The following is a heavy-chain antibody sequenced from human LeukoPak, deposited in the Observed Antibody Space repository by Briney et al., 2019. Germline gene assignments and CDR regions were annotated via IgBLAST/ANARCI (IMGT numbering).Heavy chain of an antibody. J-gene: IGHJ4*02. CDR2: INHSGST. CDR1: GGSFSGYY. Sequence: PSETLSLTCAVYGGSFSGYYWSWIRQPPGKGLEWIGEINHSGSTNYNPSLKSRVTISVDTSKNQFSLKLSSVTAADTAVYYCARGPRELLLEYSLDYWGQGTLVTVSS. CDR3: ARGPRELLLEYSLDY. V-gene: IGHV4-34*01. D-gene: IGHD2-15*01.